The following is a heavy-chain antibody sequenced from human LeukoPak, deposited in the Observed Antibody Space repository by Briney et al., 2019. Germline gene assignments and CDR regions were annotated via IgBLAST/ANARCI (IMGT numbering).Heavy chain of an antibody. V-gene: IGHV4-4*07. J-gene: IGHJ5*02. Sequence: SETLSLTCTVSGGSISSYYWSWIRQPARKGLEWIGRIYTSGSTNYNPSLKSRVTMSVDTSKNQFSLKLSSVTAADTAVYYCARDLMLSRRFDPWGQGTLVTVSS. D-gene: IGHD2-8*01. CDR3: ARDLMLSRRFDP. CDR2: IYTSGST. CDR1: GGSISSYY.